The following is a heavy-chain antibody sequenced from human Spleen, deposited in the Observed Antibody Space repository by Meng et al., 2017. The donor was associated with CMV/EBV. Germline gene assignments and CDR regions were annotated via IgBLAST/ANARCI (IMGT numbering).Heavy chain of an antibody. V-gene: IGHV1-18*01. J-gene: IGHJ4*02. CDR2: ISGNKGDS. Sequence: ASVKVSCKASGYTFSNHDISWVRQAPGQGLEWMAWISGNKGDSNYAWKLQGRVTVTTDTSTNTAYMELRNLRSDDTAVYYCARDFKAHCSGSTCQGYFDLWGQGTLVTVSS. D-gene: IGHD2-2*01. CDR3: ARDFKAHCSGSTCQGYFDL. CDR1: GYTFSNHD.